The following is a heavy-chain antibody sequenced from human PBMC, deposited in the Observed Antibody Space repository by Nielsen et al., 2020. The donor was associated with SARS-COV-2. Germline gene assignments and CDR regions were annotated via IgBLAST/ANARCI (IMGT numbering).Heavy chain of an antibody. CDR1: GFTFASYG. CDR2: ISSSGSTI. Sequence: GESLKISCAPSGFTFASYGINWVRQAPGKGLEWVSYISSSGSTIYYADSVKGRFTISRDNAKNSLSLQMNSLRDEDTGVYYCAEAGSGGTYFREYFHHWGQGTLVTVSS. CDR3: AEAGSGGTYFREYFHH. D-gene: IGHD6-19*01. J-gene: IGHJ1*01. V-gene: IGHV3-48*03.